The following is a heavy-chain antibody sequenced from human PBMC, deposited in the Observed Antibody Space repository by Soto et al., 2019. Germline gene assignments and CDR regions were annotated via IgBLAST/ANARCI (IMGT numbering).Heavy chain of an antibody. CDR1: GDSVSSNSAA. CDR3: ARSVRGAFDF. J-gene: IGHJ3*01. Sequence: QVQLQQSGPGLVKPSQTLSLTCAISGDSVSSNSAAWNWIRQSPSRGLEWLGRTYYRSKWYNDYALSMQSRMTFTPDTSKNQFSLQLNSVTPDDTAVYYCARSVRGAFDFWGQGTMVTVSS. D-gene: IGHD3-10*01. CDR2: TYYRSKWYN. V-gene: IGHV6-1*01.